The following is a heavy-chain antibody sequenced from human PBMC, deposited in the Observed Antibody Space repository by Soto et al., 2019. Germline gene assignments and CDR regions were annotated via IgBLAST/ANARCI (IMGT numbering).Heavy chain of an antibody. CDR1: GFTFSSYA. V-gene: IGHV3-23*01. Sequence: GSLRLSCAASGFTFSSYAMAWVRQAPGKGLEWVSSIPGSGGSTYYADSVKGRFTISRDNSKNTLYLQMNSLRAEDTAVYYCARDSMITFGEPDYYGMDVWGQGTTVTV. J-gene: IGHJ6*02. D-gene: IGHD3-16*01. CDR2: IPGSGGST. CDR3: ARDSMITFGEPDYYGMDV.